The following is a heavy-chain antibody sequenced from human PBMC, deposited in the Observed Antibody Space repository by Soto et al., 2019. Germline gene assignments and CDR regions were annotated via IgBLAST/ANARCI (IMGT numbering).Heavy chain of an antibody. CDR2: ISAYNGNT. D-gene: IGHD2-2*01. CDR1: GYTFTSYG. V-gene: IGHV1-18*01. CDR3: ARSYCSSTSCYYYYCYMDV. Sequence: ASVKVSCKASGYTFTSYGISWVRQAPGQGLEWMGWISAYNGNTNYAQKLQGRVTMTTDTSTSTAYMELRSLRSDDTAVYYCARSYCSSTSCYYYYCYMDVWGKGTTVTVSS. J-gene: IGHJ6*03.